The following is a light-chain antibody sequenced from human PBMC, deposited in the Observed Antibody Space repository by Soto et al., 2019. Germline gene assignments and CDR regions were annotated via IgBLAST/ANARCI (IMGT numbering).Light chain of an antibody. V-gene: IGLV2-11*01. CDR2: DVS. J-gene: IGLJ1*01. Sequence: SVLTQPPSLSVSPGQSVSISFTGTSSDVGGYNYVSWYQQHPGKAPKLMIYDVSKRPAGVPDRFSGSKSGNTASLTISGLQTEDEADYYCCSYAGRYTYVFGTG. CDR3: CSYAGRYTYV. CDR1: SSDVGGYNY.